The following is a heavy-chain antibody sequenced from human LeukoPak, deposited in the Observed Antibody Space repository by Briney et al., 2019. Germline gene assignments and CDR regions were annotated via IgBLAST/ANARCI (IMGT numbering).Heavy chain of an antibody. CDR1: GYTFTGYY. J-gene: IGHJ4*02. CDR2: INPHSGST. D-gene: IGHD6-19*01. Sequence: ASVKVSCKASGYTFTGYYMHWVRQAPGQGLEWMGWINPHSGSTKYAQKFQGRVTMTRDTSITTAYMKVSRLRSDDTAVYYCAREGPGSSGWFFDYWGQGTLVSVSS. V-gene: IGHV1-2*02. CDR3: AREGPGSSGWFFDY.